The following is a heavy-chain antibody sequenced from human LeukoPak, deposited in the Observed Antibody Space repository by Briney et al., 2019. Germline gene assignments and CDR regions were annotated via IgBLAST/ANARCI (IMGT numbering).Heavy chain of an antibody. D-gene: IGHD3-10*01. CDR2: INHSGST. Sequence: SETLSLTCAVYGGSFSGYYWSWIRQPPGKGLEWIGEINHSGSTNYNPSLKSRVTISVDTSKNQFSLKLSSVTAADTAVYYCARGPGGPFDYWGQGTLVTVSS. CDR1: GGSFSGYY. J-gene: IGHJ4*02. CDR3: ARGPGGPFDY. V-gene: IGHV4-34*01.